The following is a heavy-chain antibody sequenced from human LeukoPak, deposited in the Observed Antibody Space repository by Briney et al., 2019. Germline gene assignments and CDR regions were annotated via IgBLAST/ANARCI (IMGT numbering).Heavy chain of an antibody. D-gene: IGHD3-16*01. V-gene: IGHV4-59*01. Sequence: ASETLSLTCNVIGDSFTDYYWNWIRQPPGKGLEWIGYIYYNEISNYSPSLKGRVTLSVDTSRNQFSLHLASVTAADTAMYYCARDGGLQSHFDFWGQGILVTVAS. CDR1: GDSFTDYY. CDR3: ARDGGLQSHFDF. CDR2: IYYNEIS. J-gene: IGHJ4*02.